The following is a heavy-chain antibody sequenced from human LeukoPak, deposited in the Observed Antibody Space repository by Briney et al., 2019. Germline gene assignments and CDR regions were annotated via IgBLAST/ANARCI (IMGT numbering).Heavy chain of an antibody. J-gene: IGHJ1*01. CDR2: ISYDGNNK. CDR1: GFTFNSYG. D-gene: IGHD2-2*01. V-gene: IGHV3-30*03. Sequence: GGSLRLSWASSGFTFNSYGMHWVRQAPGKGLEWVAIISYDGNNKYYVDSVKGRFTISRDNSKNTLYLQMNSLRVEDTAVYYCARPPPSCSSTSCYQQYGGQGTLVTVSS. CDR3: ARPPPSCSSTSCYQQY.